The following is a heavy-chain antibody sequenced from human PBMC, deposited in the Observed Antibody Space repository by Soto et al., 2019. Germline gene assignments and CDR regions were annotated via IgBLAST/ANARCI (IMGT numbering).Heavy chain of an antibody. CDR2: ISSSSSTI. V-gene: IGHV3-48*02. CDR3: AREEARAAAGTYYYYYGMDV. Sequence: EVQLVESGGGLVQPGGSLRLSCAASGFTFSSYSMNWVRQAPGKGLEWVSYISSSSSTIYYADSVKGRFTISSDNAKNSLYLQMNSLRDEDTAVYYCAREEARAAAGTYYYYYGMDVWGQGTTVTVSS. J-gene: IGHJ6*02. D-gene: IGHD6-13*01. CDR1: GFTFSSYS.